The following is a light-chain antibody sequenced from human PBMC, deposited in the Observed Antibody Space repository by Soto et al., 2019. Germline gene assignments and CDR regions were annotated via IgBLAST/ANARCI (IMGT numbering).Light chain of an antibody. CDR2: EVS. CDR1: SSDVGGYNY. CDR3: SSYTTTGTLV. Sequence: QSALTQPASVSGSPGQSITISCTGTSSDVGGYNYVSWYQHHPGKAPKLMIYEVSNRPSGVSNRFSGSKSGNTAPLTISGLQAEEEADYYCSSYTTTGTLVFGTGTKVTVL. J-gene: IGLJ1*01. V-gene: IGLV2-14*01.